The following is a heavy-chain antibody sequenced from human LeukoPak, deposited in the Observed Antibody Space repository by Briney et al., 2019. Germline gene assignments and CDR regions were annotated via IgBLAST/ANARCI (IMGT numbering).Heavy chain of an antibody. J-gene: IGHJ4*02. CDR1: GFTVSSNY. V-gene: IGHV3-66*01. Sequence: GGSLRLSCAASGFTVSSNYMSWVRQAPGKGLEWVSVIYSGGSTYYADSVKGRFTISRDNSKNTLYLQMNSLRAEDTAVYYCARVNLGIYFDYWGQGTLVTVSS. CDR3: ARVNLGIYFDY. CDR2: IYSGGST. D-gene: IGHD7-27*01.